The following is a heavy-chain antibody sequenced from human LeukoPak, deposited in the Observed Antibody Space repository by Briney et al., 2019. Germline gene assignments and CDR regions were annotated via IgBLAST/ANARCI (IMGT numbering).Heavy chain of an antibody. D-gene: IGHD3-10*02. V-gene: IGHV3-48*03. J-gene: IGHJ6*04. Sequence: PGGSLRLSCAASVFTFSSYEMNWVRRAPGKGLEWVSYISSSGSTIYYADSVKGRFTISRDNAKNSLYLQMNSLRAEDTAVYYCAELGITMIGGVWGKGTTVTISS. CDR1: VFTFSSYE. CDR3: AELGITMIGGV. CDR2: ISSSGSTI.